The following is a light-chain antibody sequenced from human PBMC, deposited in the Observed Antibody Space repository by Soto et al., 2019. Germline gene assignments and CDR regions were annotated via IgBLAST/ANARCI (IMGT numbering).Light chain of an antibody. Sequence: DIQMTQSPSSLSASVGDRVTITCQASQDISNYLNWYQQKPGKAPKLLIYDASNLETGVPPRFSGSGSGTDFTFTISSLQPEDIATYYCQQYDNLLALTFGGGTKVEIK. J-gene: IGKJ4*01. CDR3: QQYDNLLALT. V-gene: IGKV1-33*01. CDR1: QDISNY. CDR2: DAS.